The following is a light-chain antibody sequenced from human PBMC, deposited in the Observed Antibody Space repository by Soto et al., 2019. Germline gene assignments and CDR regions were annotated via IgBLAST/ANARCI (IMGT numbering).Light chain of an antibody. J-gene: IGLJ2*01. CDR3: STYTSSSTLV. CDR1: SSDVGGYNY. Sequence: QSALTQPASVSGSPGQSITISCTGTSSDVGGYNYVSWYQQHPGKAPKLMIYDVSNRPSGVSNRYSGSKSGNTASRTISGLQAEDEDDYYCSTYTSSSTLVFGGGTKLTAL. CDR2: DVS. V-gene: IGLV2-14*01.